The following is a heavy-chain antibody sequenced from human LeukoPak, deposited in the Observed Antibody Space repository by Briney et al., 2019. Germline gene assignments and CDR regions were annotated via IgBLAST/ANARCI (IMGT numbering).Heavy chain of an antibody. V-gene: IGHV4-34*01. Sequence: PSETLSLTCAVYGASFSGYYCSWIRQPPGKGREWVGEINHSGSTTYNPSLKSGITISVETSKSQFVLKRRAVTPADTAVFYCAVDSSGAARFDLWGQGTLVTVSS. J-gene: IGHJ5*02. CDR1: GASFSGYY. CDR2: INHSGST. CDR3: AVDSSGAARFDL. D-gene: IGHD3-22*01.